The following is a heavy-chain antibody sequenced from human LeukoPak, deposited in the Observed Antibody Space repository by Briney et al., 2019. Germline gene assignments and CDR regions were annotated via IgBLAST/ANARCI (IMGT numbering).Heavy chain of an antibody. V-gene: IGHV3-33*01. D-gene: IGHD6-13*01. CDR1: GFTLSTYG. CDR2: IWYDGRKK. Sequence: GRSLRLSCAASGFTLSTYGVHWVRQAPGKGLEWVAVIWYDGRKKDYADSVKGRFTISRDNSKNTVYLQMNRLRAEDTAVYYCTRAGGAAAAGMYYYTMDVWGQGTTVTVSS. J-gene: IGHJ6*02. CDR3: TRAGGAAAAGMYYYTMDV.